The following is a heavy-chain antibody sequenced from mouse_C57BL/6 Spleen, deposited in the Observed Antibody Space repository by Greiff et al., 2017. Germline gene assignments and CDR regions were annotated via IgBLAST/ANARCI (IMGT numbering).Heavy chain of an antibody. CDR1: GFTFSDYY. Sequence: DVHLVESEGGLVQPGSSMKLSCTASGFTFSDYYMAWVRQVPEKGLEWVANINYDGSSTYYLDSLKSRFIISRDNAKNILYLQMSSLKSEDTATYYCARGPLAGQGNWFAYWGQGTLVTVSA. J-gene: IGHJ3*01. CDR2: INYDGSST. D-gene: IGHD1-1*01. CDR3: ARGPLAGQGNWFAY. V-gene: IGHV5-16*01.